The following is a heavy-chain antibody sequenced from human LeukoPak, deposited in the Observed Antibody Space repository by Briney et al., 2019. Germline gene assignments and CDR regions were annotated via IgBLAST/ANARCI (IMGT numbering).Heavy chain of an antibody. Sequence: PSETLSLTCTVSGGSISSGDYYWSWIRQPPGKGLEWIGYIYYSGSTYYNPSLKSRVTISVDTSKNQFSLKLSSVTAADTAVYYCAREHYYDSSGLHPWGQGTLVTVSS. CDR3: AREHYYDSSGLHP. V-gene: IGHV4-30-4*08. CDR2: IYYSGST. CDR1: GGSISSGDYY. D-gene: IGHD3-22*01. J-gene: IGHJ5*02.